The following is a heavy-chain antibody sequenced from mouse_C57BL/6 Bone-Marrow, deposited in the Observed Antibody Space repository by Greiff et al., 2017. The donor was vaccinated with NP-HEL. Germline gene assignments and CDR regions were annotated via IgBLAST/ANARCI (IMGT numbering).Heavy chain of an antibody. CDR2: IDPSDSYT. J-gene: IGHJ1*03. Sequence: QVQLQQPGAELVMPGASVKLSCKASGYTFTSYWMHWVKQRPGQGLEWIGEIDPSDSYTNYNQKVKGKSTLTVDKSSSTAYMQRSSLTSEDAAVYYCASYYYGSSRYFDVWGTGTTVTVSS. CDR1: GYTFTSYW. CDR3: ASYYYGSSRYFDV. V-gene: IGHV1-69*01. D-gene: IGHD1-1*01.